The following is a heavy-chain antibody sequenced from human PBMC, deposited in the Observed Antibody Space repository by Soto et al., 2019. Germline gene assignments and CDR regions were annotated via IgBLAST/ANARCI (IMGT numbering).Heavy chain of an antibody. CDR1: GYIFSGNY. D-gene: IGHD6-19*01. Sequence: QVQLVQSGAEVRKPGASVKVSCKASGYIFSGNYLHWVRRAPGQGLEWMAWINAKNGATNYAQKFRGRATVTRDTSISTTYLELSGLTSDDTAVYYCARPREDSSGWFDHWGQGTQVTVSP. CDR3: ARPREDSSGWFDH. CDR2: INAKNGAT. V-gene: IGHV1-2*02. J-gene: IGHJ5*02.